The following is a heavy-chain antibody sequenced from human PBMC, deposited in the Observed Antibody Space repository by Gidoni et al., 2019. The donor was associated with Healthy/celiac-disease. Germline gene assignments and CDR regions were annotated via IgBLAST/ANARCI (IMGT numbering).Heavy chain of an antibody. CDR3: TTAWYYDILTGYYNLDY. CDR1: GFTFSTAW. D-gene: IGHD3-9*01. V-gene: IGHV3-15*01. Sequence: EVQLVESGGGLVTPGGSLRLSCAASGFTFSTAWLSWVRQAQGKGLEWVGRSKSKTDGGTTDYAAPVKGRFTISRDDSKNTLYLQMNSLKTEDTAVYYCTTAWYYDILTGYYNLDYWGQGTLVTVSS. J-gene: IGHJ4*02. CDR2: SKSKTDGGTT.